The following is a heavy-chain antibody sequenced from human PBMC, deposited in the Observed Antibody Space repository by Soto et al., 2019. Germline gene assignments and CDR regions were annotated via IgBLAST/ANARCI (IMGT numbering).Heavy chain of an antibody. CDR1: GGSISGSY. CDR3: ARSVAVPGAHTDY. Sequence: QVQLQESGPGLVKPSETLSLTCSVSGGSISGSYWIWIRQSPGKGLEWLGYVYYTGSTNYSPSLRSRVSISVDTSKNEFSLRLSSVTAADTAVYFCARSVAVPGAHTDYWGQGTQVTVSS. J-gene: IGHJ4*02. CDR2: VYYTGST. D-gene: IGHD6-19*01. V-gene: IGHV4-59*01.